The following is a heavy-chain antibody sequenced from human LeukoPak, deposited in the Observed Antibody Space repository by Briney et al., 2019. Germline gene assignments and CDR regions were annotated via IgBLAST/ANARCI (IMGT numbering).Heavy chain of an antibody. CDR1: GFTFSSYG. CDR3: ARVAWVDSTMVADY. CDR2: ITSSRGNI. Sequence: GGSLRLSCAASGFTFSSYGLNWVRQAPGKGLEWVSSITSSRGNIYYGDSVMGRFTISRDNAKNSLYPQMNRLRAEDTAVYYCARVAWVDSTMVADYWGQGTLVTVSS. J-gene: IGHJ4*02. V-gene: IGHV3-21*01. D-gene: IGHD5-18*01.